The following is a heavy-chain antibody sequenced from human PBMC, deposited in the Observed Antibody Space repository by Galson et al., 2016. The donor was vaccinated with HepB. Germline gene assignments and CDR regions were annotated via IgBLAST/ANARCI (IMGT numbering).Heavy chain of an antibody. CDR2: IYTGDSDT. CDR1: RQSLTSSW. D-gene: IGHD7-27*01. Sequence: QSGAEVKQPGESLKISCKTSRQSLTSSWISWVRQRPGKGLEWMGIIYTGDSDTRNSPSFQGQVTISADKSISTAYLQWSSLKASDTAIYYWARVVSNLGHYFDFWGQGTLVTVSS. J-gene: IGHJ4*02. V-gene: IGHV5-51*01. CDR3: ARVVSNLGHYFDF.